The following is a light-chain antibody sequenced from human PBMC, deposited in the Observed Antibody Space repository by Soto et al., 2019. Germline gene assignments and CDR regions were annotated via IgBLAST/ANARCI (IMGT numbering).Light chain of an antibody. CDR2: GAS. CDR1: RGVSSN. Sequence: ELVITRPPATLPVPPGEKPTLSCRPIRGVSSNLAWYQQNPGQAPRLLIYGASTRATGIPARFSGSGSGTEFTLTISSLQSEDFAVYYCQQYRTFGQGTKVEI. V-gene: IGKV3-15*01. J-gene: IGKJ1*01. CDR3: QQYRT.